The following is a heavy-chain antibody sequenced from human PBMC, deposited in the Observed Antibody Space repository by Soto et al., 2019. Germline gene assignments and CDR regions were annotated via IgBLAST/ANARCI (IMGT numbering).Heavy chain of an antibody. CDR2: IYPGDSDT. D-gene: IGHD6-6*01. V-gene: IGHV5-51*01. CDR1: GYSFTSYW. CDR3: ARRSSSSYPPYYYYGMDV. Sequence: PGESLKISCXGSGYSFTSYWIGWVRQMPGKGLEWMGIIYPGDSDTRYSPSFQGQVTISADKSISTAYLQWSSLKASDTAMYYCARRSSSSYPPYYYYGMDVWGQGTTVTVSS. J-gene: IGHJ6*02.